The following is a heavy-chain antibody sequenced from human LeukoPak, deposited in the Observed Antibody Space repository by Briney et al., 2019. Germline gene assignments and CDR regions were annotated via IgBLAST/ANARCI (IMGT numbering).Heavy chain of an antibody. D-gene: IGHD3-16*02. Sequence: SETLSLTCTVSGGSISSYYWSWIRQPPGKGLEWIGYIYYSGSTNYNPSLKSRVTISVDTSKNQFSLKLSSVTAADTAAYYCARVVGYDCVWGSYRYSYFDYWGQGTLVTVSS. V-gene: IGHV4-59*01. CDR1: GGSISSYY. CDR3: ARVVGYDCVWGSYRYSYFDY. CDR2: IYYSGST. J-gene: IGHJ4*02.